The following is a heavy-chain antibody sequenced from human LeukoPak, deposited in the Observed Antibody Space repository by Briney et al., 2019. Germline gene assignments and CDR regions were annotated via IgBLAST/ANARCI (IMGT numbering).Heavy chain of an antibody. Sequence: PSETLSLTCTVSGGSISSGGYYWSWIRQHPGKGLEWIGYIYYRGNTYYNPSLKSRVTISVDTSKNQFSLKLSSVTAADTAVYYCARHLRIIAVAGYDYWGQGTLVTVSS. CDR1: GGSISSGGYY. CDR2: IYYRGNT. J-gene: IGHJ4*02. D-gene: IGHD6-19*01. V-gene: IGHV4-31*03. CDR3: ARHLRIIAVAGYDY.